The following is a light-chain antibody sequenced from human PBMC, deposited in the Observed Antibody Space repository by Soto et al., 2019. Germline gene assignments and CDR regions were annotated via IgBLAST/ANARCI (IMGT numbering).Light chain of an antibody. Sequence: DVVVTQSPVSLPVTLGQAASISCRSSQSLVHRDGNTYLSWFRQRPGQSPRRLIYKVSNREAGVPDRFSGSGSGTDFTLKISRVEADDVGVYYCMQATHWPITFGQGTRLEIK. CDR2: KVS. CDR1: QSLVHRDGNTY. V-gene: IGKV2-30*02. CDR3: MQATHWPIT. J-gene: IGKJ5*01.